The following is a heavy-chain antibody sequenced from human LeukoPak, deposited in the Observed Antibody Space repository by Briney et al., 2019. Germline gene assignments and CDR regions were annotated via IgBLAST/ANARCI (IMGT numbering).Heavy chain of an antibody. J-gene: IGHJ5*01. CDR3: AKHLNSHDFVGNSFSS. D-gene: IGHD1-1*01. V-gene: IGHV3-9*01. CDR1: GFTFDDYA. Sequence: PGRSLRLSCAASGFTFDDYAMHWVRQAPGKGLEWVSGISWNSGSIGYADSVKGRFTISRDNAKNSLYLQMNSLRAEDTAVYYCAKHLNSHDFVGNSFSSWGQGTLVTVSS. CDR2: ISWNSGSI.